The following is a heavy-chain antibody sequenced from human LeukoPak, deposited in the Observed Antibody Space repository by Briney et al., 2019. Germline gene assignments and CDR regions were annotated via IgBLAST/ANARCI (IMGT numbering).Heavy chain of an antibody. V-gene: IGHV1-2*02. D-gene: IGHD2-2*01. Sequence: VASVKVSCRASRYTFTGYYMHWVRQAPGQGLEWMGWINPNSGGTNYAQKFQGRVTMTRDTSISTAYMGLSRLRSDDTAVYYCAREEGYCSSTTCSAPFDYWGQGTLVTVS. CDR1: RYTFTGYY. CDR2: INPNSGGT. J-gene: IGHJ4*02. CDR3: AREEGYCSSTTCSAPFDY.